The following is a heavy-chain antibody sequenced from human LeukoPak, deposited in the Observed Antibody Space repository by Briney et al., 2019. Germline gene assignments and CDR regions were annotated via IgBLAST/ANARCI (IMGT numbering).Heavy chain of an antibody. CDR1: GFTFSSYS. CDR2: ISSSSSTI. D-gene: IGHD3-16*02. J-gene: IGHJ4*02. V-gene: IGHV3-48*01. CDR3: AREVGVGGGKYVWGSYRYDY. Sequence: GGSLRLSCAASGFTFSSYSMNWVRQAPGKGLEWVSYISSSSSTIYYADSVKGRFTISRDNAKNSLYLQMNSLRAEDTAVYYWAREVGVGGGKYVWGSYRYDYWGQGTLVTVSS.